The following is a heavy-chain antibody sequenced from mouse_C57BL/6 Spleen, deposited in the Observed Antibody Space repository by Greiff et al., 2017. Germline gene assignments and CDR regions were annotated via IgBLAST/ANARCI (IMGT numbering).Heavy chain of an antibody. J-gene: IGHJ2*01. D-gene: IGHD4-1*01. V-gene: IGHV1-55*01. CDR1: GYTFTSYW. CDR3: ARRGETDLYYFDY. Sequence: VQLQQPGAELVKPGASVKMSCKASGYTFTSYWITWVKQRPGQGLEWIGDIYPGSGSTNYNEKFKSKATLTVDTSSSTAYMQLSSLTSEDSAVYYCARRGETDLYYFDYWGQGTTLTVSS. CDR2: IYPGSGST.